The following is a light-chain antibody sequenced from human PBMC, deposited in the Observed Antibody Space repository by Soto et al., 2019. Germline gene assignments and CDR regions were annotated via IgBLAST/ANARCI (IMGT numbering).Light chain of an antibody. CDR3: QQYNNWPRT. Sequence: EIVMTQSPATLSMSPGDRATLSCWASQSVSSNLAWYQQKPGQAPRLLIYGASTRATGIPARFSGSGSGTEFTLTISSLQSEDFAVYYCQQYNNWPRTFGQGTKVEIK. V-gene: IGKV3-15*01. CDR2: GAS. J-gene: IGKJ1*01. CDR1: QSVSSN.